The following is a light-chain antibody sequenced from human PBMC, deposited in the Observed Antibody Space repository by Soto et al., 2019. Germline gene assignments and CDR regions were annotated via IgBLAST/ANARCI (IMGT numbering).Light chain of an antibody. Sequence: EIVLTQSPGTLSLSSGERATLSCRASQSVRSNYLAWYQQKPGQAPRLLIYGASSTATGIPDGFGDSGSGTHFPRTIRSLEPEDFAVYYCQQYASSPLTFGGGTKVEIK. CDR1: QSVRSNY. V-gene: IGKV3-20*01. J-gene: IGKJ4*01. CDR3: QQYASSPLT. CDR2: GAS.